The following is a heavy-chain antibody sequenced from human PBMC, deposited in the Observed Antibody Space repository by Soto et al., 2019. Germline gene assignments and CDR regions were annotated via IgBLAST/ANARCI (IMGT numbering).Heavy chain of an antibody. V-gene: IGHV1-18*01. D-gene: IGHD2-8*01. J-gene: IGHJ4*02. CDR2: ISAYNGNT. CDR1: GYTFTSYG. Sequence: ASVKVSCKASGYTFTSYGISCVRQAPGQGLEWMGWISAYNGNTNYAQKLQGRVTMTTDTSTSTAYMELRSLRSDDTAVYYCARDDIVLMVYARSFDYWGQGTLVTVSS. CDR3: ARDDIVLMVYARSFDY.